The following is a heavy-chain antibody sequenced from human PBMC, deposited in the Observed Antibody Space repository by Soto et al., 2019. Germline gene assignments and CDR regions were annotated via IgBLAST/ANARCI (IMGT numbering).Heavy chain of an antibody. D-gene: IGHD3-10*01. CDR2: IYYSGST. CDR1: GGSISSSSYY. J-gene: IGHJ4*02. Sequence: SETLSLTCTVSGGSISSSSYYWGWIRQPPGKGLEWIGSIYYSGSTYYNPSLKSRVTISVDTSKNQFSLKLISVTAADTAVYYCARDKITVLFVYWGQGTLVTVSS. V-gene: IGHV4-39*02. CDR3: ARDKITVLFVY.